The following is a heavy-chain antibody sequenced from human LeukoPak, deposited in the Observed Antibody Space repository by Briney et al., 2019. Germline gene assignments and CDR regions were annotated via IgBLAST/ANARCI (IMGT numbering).Heavy chain of an antibody. CDR1: GFMFDDYA. J-gene: IGHJ3*02. CDR2: ISWNSGSI. Sequence: GGSLRLSCAASGFMFDDYAMHWVRQAPGKGLEWVSGISWNSGSIDYADSVKGRFTISRDNSKNTLYLQMNSLRADDTAVYYCAGVDAAMPDAFDIWGQGTTVTVSS. CDR3: AGVDAAMPDAFDI. D-gene: IGHD5-18*01. V-gene: IGHV3-9*01.